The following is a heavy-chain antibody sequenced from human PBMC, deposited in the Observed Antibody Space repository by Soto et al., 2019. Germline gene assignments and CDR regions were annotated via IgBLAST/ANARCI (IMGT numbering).Heavy chain of an antibody. D-gene: IGHD6-19*01. CDR3: PRLEGGVPGTLDY. V-gene: IGHV1-46*01. Sequence: QVQLVQSGAEVKKPGASVKVSCRASGYIFTKHYIHWVRQAPGQGLEWMGLINPSGGSTGYAQQFRGRRTMTRDTSTSTVYMELDSLRSAATAVYYCPRLEGGVPGTLDYWGQGILVTVSS. CDR2: INPSGGST. J-gene: IGHJ4*02. CDR1: GYIFTKHY.